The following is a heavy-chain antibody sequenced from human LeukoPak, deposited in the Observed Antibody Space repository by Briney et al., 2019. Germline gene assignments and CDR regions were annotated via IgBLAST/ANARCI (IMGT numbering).Heavy chain of an antibody. Sequence: PGGSLRLSCAATGFIFSNYGMSWLRQAPGKGLEWVSTVLSDGATHYADSVTGRFTVSRDNSKNMLYLQMNSLRAEDTAIYYCAKDLYGSESTWGQGILVTVSS. CDR3: AKDLYGSEST. J-gene: IGHJ4*02. D-gene: IGHD3-10*01. CDR2: VLSDGAT. CDR1: GFIFSNYG. V-gene: IGHV3-23*01.